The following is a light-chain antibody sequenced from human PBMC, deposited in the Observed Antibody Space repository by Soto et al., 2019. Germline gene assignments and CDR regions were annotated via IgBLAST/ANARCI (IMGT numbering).Light chain of an antibody. V-gene: IGKV3-11*01. J-gene: IGKJ4*01. Sequence: IEWKQSPGTLSLYPGERATLSCRAIQSVISTYLAWYHQKPGQAPRLVIHHISNRATGIPARFSGSGSGTDFTLIISTLYSEDLCVYFSQEGKSWPSLSVGGGTKVDIK. CDR1: QSVISTY. CDR2: HIS. CDR3: QEGKSWPSLS.